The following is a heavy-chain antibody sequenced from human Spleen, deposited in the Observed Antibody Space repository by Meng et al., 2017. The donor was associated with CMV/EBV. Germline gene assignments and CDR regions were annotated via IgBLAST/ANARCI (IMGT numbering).Heavy chain of an antibody. D-gene: IGHD2-21*01. CDR2: IYYSGST. Sequence: SETLSLTCTVSGDSMSGYYWSWIRQPPGKGLEWIGYIYYSGSTNYNPSLKSRVTISVDTSKNQFSLKLSSVTAADTAVYYCARGNWGGDDYWGQGTLVTVSS. CDR1: GDSMSGYY. V-gene: IGHV4-59*01. CDR3: ARGNWGGDDY. J-gene: IGHJ4*02.